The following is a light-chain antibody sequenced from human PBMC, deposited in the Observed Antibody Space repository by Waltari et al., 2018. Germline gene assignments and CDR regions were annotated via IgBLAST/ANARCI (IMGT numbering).Light chain of an antibody. CDR2: EGS. J-gene: IGLJ1*01. CDR3: CSYAGGSAPYV. V-gene: IGLV2-23*01. CDR1: SSDVGSYNL. Sequence: QSALTQPASVSGSPGQSITISCTGTSSDVGSYNLVSWFQQHPGKAPKLMIYEGSKRPSGVSNRFSGSKSGNTASLTISGRQAEDQADDYCCSYAGGSAPYVFGTGTKVTVL.